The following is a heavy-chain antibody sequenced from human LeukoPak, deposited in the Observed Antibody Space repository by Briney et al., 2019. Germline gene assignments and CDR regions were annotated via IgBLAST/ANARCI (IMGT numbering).Heavy chain of an antibody. Sequence: PSETLSLTCAVYGGSFSGYYWSWIRQHPGKGLEWIGEINHSGSTNYNPSLKSRVTISVDTSKNQFSLKLSSVTAADTAVYYCARGYPDYWGQGTLVTVSS. CDR1: GGSFSGYY. CDR2: INHSGST. J-gene: IGHJ4*02. CDR3: ARGYPDY. V-gene: IGHV4-34*01.